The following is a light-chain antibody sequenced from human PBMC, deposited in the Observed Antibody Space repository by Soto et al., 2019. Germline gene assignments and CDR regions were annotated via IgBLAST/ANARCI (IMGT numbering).Light chain of an antibody. J-gene: IGLJ3*02. Sequence: QSVLTQPPSVSGAPGQRVTISCTGSSSNIGAGYDVHWYQQIPGTAPKLLIYLNNNRPSGVPDRVFGSKSGTSASLAITGLQAEDEADYYCQSYGSSLSACVFGGGTKLTVL. CDR1: SSNIGAGYD. V-gene: IGLV1-40*01. CDR3: QSYGSSLSACV. CDR2: LNN.